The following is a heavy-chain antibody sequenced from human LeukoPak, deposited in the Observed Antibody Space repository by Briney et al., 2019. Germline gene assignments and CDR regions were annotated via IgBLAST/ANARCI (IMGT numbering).Heavy chain of an antibody. Sequence: PSETLSLTCSVSGGSISSYYWSWIRQPPGKGLEWIGYIYNSGSTKYNPSLKRRVTISVDTSKNQFSLKLSSVTAADTAVYYCARGEKGSSSGSINYWGQGTLVTVSS. CDR1: GGSISSYY. CDR3: ARGEKGSSSGSINY. D-gene: IGHD6-6*01. CDR2: IYNSGST. V-gene: IGHV4-59*08. J-gene: IGHJ4*02.